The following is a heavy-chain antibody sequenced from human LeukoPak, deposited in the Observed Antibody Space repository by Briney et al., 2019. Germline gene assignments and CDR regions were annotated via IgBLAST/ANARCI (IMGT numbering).Heavy chain of an antibody. V-gene: IGHV3-33*01. CDR1: GFTFSSYG. D-gene: IGHD3-16*01. Sequence: PGGSLRLSCAASGFTFSSYGMHWVRQAPGKGLEWVAVIWYDGSNKYYADSVKGRFTISRDNSKNTLYLQMNSLRAEDTAVYYCARDRGDDSPYGMDVWGQGTTVTVSS. CDR3: ARDRGDDSPYGMDV. J-gene: IGHJ6*02. CDR2: IWYDGSNK.